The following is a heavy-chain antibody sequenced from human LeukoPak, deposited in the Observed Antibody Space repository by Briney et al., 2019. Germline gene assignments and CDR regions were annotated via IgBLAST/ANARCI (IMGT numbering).Heavy chain of an antibody. CDR1: GFTFSSYI. V-gene: IGHV3-64D*06. CDR3: VKDDSYYYGSGSSND. J-gene: IGHJ4*02. D-gene: IGHD3-10*01. CDR2: ITSIGGST. Sequence: GSLRLSCSASGFTFSSYIMHWVRQAPGKGLEYVSAITSIGGSTYYADSVKGRSTISRDNSKNTLYLQMSSLRPEDTAVYYCVKDDSYYYGSGSSNDWGQGTLVTVSS.